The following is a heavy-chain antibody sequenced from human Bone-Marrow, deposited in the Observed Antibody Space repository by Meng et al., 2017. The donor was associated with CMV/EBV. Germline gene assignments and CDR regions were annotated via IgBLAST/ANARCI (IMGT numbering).Heavy chain of an antibody. V-gene: IGHV5-51*01. CDR1: AYSFTNYW. J-gene: IGHJ4*02. Sequence: GESLKISCKASAYSFTNYWIGWVRQMPGKGLEWVGIIYPGDSETKYSPSFEGQVTISVDKSIDTAYLQWSSLKALDTAIYYCARHFDGAGFLEWYFDYWGQGTLVTVSS. CDR2: IYPGDSET. CDR3: ARHFDGAGFLEWYFDY. D-gene: IGHD3-3*01.